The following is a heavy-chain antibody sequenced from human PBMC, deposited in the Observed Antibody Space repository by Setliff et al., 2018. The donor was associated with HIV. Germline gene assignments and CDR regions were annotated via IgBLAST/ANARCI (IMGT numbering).Heavy chain of an antibody. CDR3: ARHSPNVGVRGDAFDI. D-gene: IGHD2-8*01. J-gene: IGHJ3*02. Sequence: PSETLSLTCSVSGGSFSGYYWSWIRQPPGKGLEWIGYIYIYNSGSTNYNPSLTSRVTISADTSRNQFSLKLTSVTAADTAIYYCARHSPNVGVRGDAFDIWGQGTVVTVSS. CDR1: GGSFSGYY. CDR2: IYIYNSGST. V-gene: IGHV4-59*01.